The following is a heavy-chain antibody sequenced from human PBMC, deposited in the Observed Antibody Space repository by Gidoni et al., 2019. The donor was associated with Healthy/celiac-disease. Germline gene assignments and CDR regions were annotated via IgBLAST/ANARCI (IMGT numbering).Heavy chain of an antibody. CDR2: ISYDGSNK. J-gene: IGHJ4*02. V-gene: IGHV3-30*18. CDR3: AKDRLDDTEYYFDY. Sequence: QVQLVESGGGVVQPGMSLRLSCAASGFPFSSYGMHWVRQAPGKGLEWVAVISYDGSNKYYADSVKGRFTISRDNSKNTLYLQMNSLRAEDTAVYYCAKDRLDDTEYYFDYWGQGTLVTVSS. CDR1: GFPFSSYG. D-gene: IGHD5-18*01.